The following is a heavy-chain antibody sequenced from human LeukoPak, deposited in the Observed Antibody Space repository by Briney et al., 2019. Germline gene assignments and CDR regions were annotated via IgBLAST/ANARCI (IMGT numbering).Heavy chain of an antibody. CDR2: INPSGGST. J-gene: IGHJ4*02. CDR3: ARRYCSSTSCYMADY. Sequence: ASVKVSCKASGYTFTSYYMHWVRQAPGQGLEWMGIINPSGGSTSYAQKFQGRVTMASDTSTSTVYMELSSLRSEDTAVYYCARRYCSSTSCYMADYWGQGTLVTVSS. V-gene: IGHV1-46*01. D-gene: IGHD2-2*02. CDR1: GYTFTSYY.